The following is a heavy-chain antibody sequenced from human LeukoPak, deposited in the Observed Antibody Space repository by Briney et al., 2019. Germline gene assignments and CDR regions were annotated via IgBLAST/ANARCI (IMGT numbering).Heavy chain of an antibody. J-gene: IGHJ4*02. CDR2: IYYSGST. CDR1: GGSISSYY. Sequence: SETLSLTCTVSGGSISSYYWSWVRQPPGKGLEWIGYIYYSGSTNYNPSLKSRVTISLDTSKNQFSLQLSSVTAVDTAVFYCARGPWRDNYESSGYCDYWGQGTLVTVSS. D-gene: IGHD3-22*01. V-gene: IGHV4-59*01. CDR3: ARGPWRDNYESSGYCDY.